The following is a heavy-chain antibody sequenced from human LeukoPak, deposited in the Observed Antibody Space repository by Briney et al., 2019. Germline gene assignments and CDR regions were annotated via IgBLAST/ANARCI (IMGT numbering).Heavy chain of an antibody. V-gene: IGHV4-61*09. CDR3: ARDLFVVTRRDAFDI. Sequence: TLSLTCTVSGGSITSDTYYWNWIRQPAGKGLEWIGHISNTGSTNYNPSLKSRVTISIDTSKNQFSLKLSSVTAADTAVYYCARDLFVVTRRDAFDIWGQGTMVTVSS. CDR1: GGSITSDTYY. CDR2: ISNTGST. D-gene: IGHD4-23*01. J-gene: IGHJ3*02.